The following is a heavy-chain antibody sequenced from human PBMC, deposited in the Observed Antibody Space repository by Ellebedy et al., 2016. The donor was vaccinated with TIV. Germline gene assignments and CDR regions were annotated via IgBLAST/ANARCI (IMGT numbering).Heavy chain of an antibody. CDR2: IDPSDSYT. D-gene: IGHD2-15*01. V-gene: IGHV5-10-1*01. Sequence: GESLKISCKGSGYSFTSYWISWVRQMPGKGLEWMGRIDPSDSYTNYSPSFQGHVTISADKSISTAYLQWSSLKASDTAMYYCARHRPLLGYCSGGSCYQRGGNWFDPWGQGTLVTVSS. J-gene: IGHJ5*02. CDR3: ARHRPLLGYCSGGSCYQRGGNWFDP. CDR1: GYSFTSYW.